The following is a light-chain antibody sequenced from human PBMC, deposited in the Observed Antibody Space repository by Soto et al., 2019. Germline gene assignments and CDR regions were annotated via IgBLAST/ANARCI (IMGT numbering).Light chain of an antibody. CDR1: QSLLHSNGYKY. CDR3: MQALQTPFT. V-gene: IGKV2-28*01. CDR2: LGS. Sequence: DIVMTQSPLYLPVTPGEPASISCRSSQSLLHSNGYKYLDWYLQKPGQSPQLLIYLGSNRASGVPDRFSGSGSGTDFTLKISRVEAEDVGVYYCMQALQTPFTFGPGAKVDIK. J-gene: IGKJ3*01.